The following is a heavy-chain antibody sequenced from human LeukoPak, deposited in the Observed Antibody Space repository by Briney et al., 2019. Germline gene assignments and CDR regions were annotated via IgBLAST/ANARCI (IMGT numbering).Heavy chain of an antibody. CDR1: GGTFSSYA. V-gene: IGHV1-69*13. J-gene: IGHJ4*02. Sequence: AASVKVSCKASGGTFSSYAISWVRQAPGQGLEWMGGIIPIFGTANYAQKFQGRVTITADESTSTAYMELSSLRSEDTAVYYYAYHRIKTYYYGSGSYYPFDYWGQGTLVTVSS. CDR2: IIPIFGTA. D-gene: IGHD3-10*01. CDR3: AYHRIKTYYYGSGSYYPFDY.